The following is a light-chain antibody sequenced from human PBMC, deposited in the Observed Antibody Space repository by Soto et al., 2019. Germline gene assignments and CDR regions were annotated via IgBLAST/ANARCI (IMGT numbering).Light chain of an antibody. Sequence: DIQLTHSPSFLSPSILWIVTITFRASQVISTSLASYQVKPGKAPKLLIYAASTLESGVPSRFSATVSGTEFSLTITSLQPEDFATYYCQQLFDSPITFGQGTRLEIK. CDR1: QVISTS. J-gene: IGKJ5*01. V-gene: IGKV1-9*01. CDR2: AAS. CDR3: QQLFDSPIT.